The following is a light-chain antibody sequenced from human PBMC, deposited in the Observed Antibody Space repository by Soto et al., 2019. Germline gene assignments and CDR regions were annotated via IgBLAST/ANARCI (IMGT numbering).Light chain of an antibody. J-gene: IGKJ2*01. Sequence: DVQMTQSPSAMSASVGDRVTITCRATQDISRFVAWFQQKPGKAPERLIYETSTLQPGVPSRFSGSGSGTEFPLAISGLQPEDVATYYCLQHNSYPYTFGQGTKLEIK. CDR3: LQHNSYPYT. CDR1: QDISRF. CDR2: ETS. V-gene: IGKV1-17*03.